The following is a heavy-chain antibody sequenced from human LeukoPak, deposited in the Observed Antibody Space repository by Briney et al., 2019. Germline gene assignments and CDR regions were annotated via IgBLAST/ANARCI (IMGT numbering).Heavy chain of an antibody. Sequence: GGSLTLSCAASGFTFSTYTMNWVRQVPGKGLEWVSSISGSGTYIYYADSVNGRFTISRDNAENSLYLQMSSLRAEDTAVYYCAKASWVSNADAVLWGQGTLVTVSS. V-gene: IGHV3-21*01. CDR3: AKASWVSNADAVL. CDR1: GFTFSTYT. D-gene: IGHD2-2*01. CDR2: ISGSGTYI. J-gene: IGHJ4*02.